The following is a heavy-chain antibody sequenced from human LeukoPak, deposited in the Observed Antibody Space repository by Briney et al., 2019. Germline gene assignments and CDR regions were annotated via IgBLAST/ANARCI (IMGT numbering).Heavy chain of an antibody. Sequence: SETLSLTCTVSGGSIRSYYWSWVRQPPGKGLEWIGYIYDSETTVYNPSLKSRVTISVDTSKNQFSLKLSSVTAADTAVYYCARDPWFYYDSGGYFQTWGQGTLVTVSS. CDR3: ARDPWFYYDSGGYFQT. J-gene: IGHJ4*02. V-gene: IGHV4-59*12. CDR2: IYDSETT. D-gene: IGHD3-22*01. CDR1: GGSIRSYY.